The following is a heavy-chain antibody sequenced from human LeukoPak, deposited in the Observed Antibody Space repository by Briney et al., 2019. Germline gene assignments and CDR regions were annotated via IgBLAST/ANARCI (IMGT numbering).Heavy chain of an antibody. Sequence: PSETLSLTCAVYGGSFSGYYWSWIRQPPAEGLEWIGEINHSGDTKYNPSLKSRVTILVDTSKNQFSLKLTSVTAADTAVYFCARVAAPQRTYWYFDLWGRGALVPVSS. CDR2: INHSGDT. J-gene: IGHJ2*01. D-gene: IGHD6-6*01. CDR1: GGSFSGYY. CDR3: ARVAAPQRTYWYFDL. V-gene: IGHV4-34*01.